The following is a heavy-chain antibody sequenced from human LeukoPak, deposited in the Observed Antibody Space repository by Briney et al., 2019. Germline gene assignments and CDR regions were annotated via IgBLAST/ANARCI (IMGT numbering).Heavy chain of an antibody. CDR3: AQHLQPLYYFDY. Sequence: GGSLRLSCAASGFTVSSNYMSWVRQAPGKGLEWVSVIYSGGSTYYADSVKGRFTISRDNSKNTLYLQMNSLRAEDTAVYYCAQHLQPLYYFDYWGQGTLVTVSS. CDR2: IYSGGST. J-gene: IGHJ4*02. CDR1: GFTVSSNY. D-gene: IGHD5-18*01. V-gene: IGHV3-53*01.